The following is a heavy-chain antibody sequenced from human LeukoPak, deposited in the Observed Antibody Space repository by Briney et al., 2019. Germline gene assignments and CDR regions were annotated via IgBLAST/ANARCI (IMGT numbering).Heavy chain of an antibody. CDR2: IRYDGSNK. D-gene: IGHD3-10*01. V-gene: IGHV3-30*02. CDR1: GFTFSSYG. J-gene: IGHJ4*02. Sequence: GGSLRLSCAASGFTFSSYGTHWVRQAPGKGLEWVAFIRYDGSNKYYADSVKGRSTISRDNSKNTLYLQMNSLRAEDTAVYYCAKGHKGFYYGSGSSFDYWGQGTLVTVSS. CDR3: AKGHKGFYYGSGSSFDY.